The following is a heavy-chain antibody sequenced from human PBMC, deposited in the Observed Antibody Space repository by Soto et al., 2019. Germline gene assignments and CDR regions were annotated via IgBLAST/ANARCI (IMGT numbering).Heavy chain of an antibody. CDR2: INPSGGST. CDR3: AREQWVGATSLDP. V-gene: IGHV1-46*01. J-gene: IGHJ5*02. Sequence: ASLKVSCKASGYTFTSYYMHWVRQAPGQGLEWMGIINPSGGSTSYAQKFQGRVTMTRDTSTSTVYMELSSLRSEDTAVYYCAREQWVGATSLDPWGQGTLVTVSS. CDR1: GYTFTSYY. D-gene: IGHD1-26*01.